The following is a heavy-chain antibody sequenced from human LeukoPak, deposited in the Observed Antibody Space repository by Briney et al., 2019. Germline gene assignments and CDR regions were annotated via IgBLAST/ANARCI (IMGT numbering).Heavy chain of an antibody. CDR3: AKDITTK. CDR1: GFTFDDYT. CDR2: ISWNSGRI. V-gene: IGHV3-9*01. D-gene: IGHD3-3*01. J-gene: IGHJ3*01. Sequence: PGGSLRLSCAASGFTFDDYTMHWVRQAPGTGLEWVSGISWNSGRIAYADSVKGRFTISRDNAKNSLYLQMSRLRTEDTALYYCAKDITTKWGQGTMVTVSS.